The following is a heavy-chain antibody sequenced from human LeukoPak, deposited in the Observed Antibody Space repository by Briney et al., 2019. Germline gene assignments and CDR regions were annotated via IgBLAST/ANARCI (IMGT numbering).Heavy chain of an antibody. V-gene: IGHV3-53*05. J-gene: IGHJ6*02. CDR3: AREVAAAGPSAGMDV. CDR1: GFTVSSNY. D-gene: IGHD6-13*01. Sequence: GGSLRLSCAASGFTVSSNYMSWVRQAPGKGLEWVSVIYSGGSTYYADPVKGRFTISRDNAKNTLYLQMNSLRAEDTAVYYCAREVAAAGPSAGMDVWGQGTTVTVSS. CDR2: IYSGGST.